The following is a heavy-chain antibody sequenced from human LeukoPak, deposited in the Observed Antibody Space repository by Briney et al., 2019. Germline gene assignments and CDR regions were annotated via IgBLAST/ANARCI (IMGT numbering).Heavy chain of an antibody. V-gene: IGHV3-7*01. J-gene: IGHJ4*02. D-gene: IGHD3-10*01. Sequence: DSVKGRFTISRDNAKNSLYLQMSSLRAEDTAVYYCARGYASDYWGQGTLVTVS. CDR3: ARGYASDY.